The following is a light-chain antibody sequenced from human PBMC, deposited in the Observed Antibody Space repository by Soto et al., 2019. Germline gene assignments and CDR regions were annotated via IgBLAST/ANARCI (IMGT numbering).Light chain of an antibody. J-gene: IGKJ5*01. V-gene: IGKV3-20*01. Sequence: EIVLTQSPGTLSLSPGERATLSCRASQSVSSSYLAWYQQKPGQAPRLLIYCASSRATGIPDRFSGSGSGTDFTLTISSLQPEDFATYYCQQSYSTSITFGQGTRLEI. CDR2: CAS. CDR3: QQSYSTSIT. CDR1: QSVSSSY.